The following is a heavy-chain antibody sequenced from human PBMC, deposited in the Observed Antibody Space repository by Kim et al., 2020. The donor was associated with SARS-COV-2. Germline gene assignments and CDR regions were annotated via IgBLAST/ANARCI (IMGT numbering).Heavy chain of an antibody. CDR3: ARGSFYALGV. J-gene: IGHJ6*02. V-gene: IGHV3-74*01. CDR2: ISTDGRTI. CDR1: GFTFTTYW. Sequence: GGSLRLSCAGSGFTFTTYWMHWVRQAPGKGLVWVSGISTDGRTISYADSVKGRFTISRDNAKNTLYLLMNSLRADDTAVYYCARGSFYALGVWGQGTTVT.